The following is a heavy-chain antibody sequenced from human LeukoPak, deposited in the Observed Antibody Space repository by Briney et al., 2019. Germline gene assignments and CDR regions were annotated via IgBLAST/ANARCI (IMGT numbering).Heavy chain of an antibody. D-gene: IGHD4-17*01. CDR3: ARDRMVTTGTYYYYGMDV. CDR1: GFTVSGNY. V-gene: IGHV3-66*01. J-gene: IGHJ6*02. Sequence: GGSLRLSCAASGFTVSGNYMSWVRQAPGKGLEWVSVIYSGGSTYYADSVKGRFTISRDNSKNTLYLQMNSLRAEDTAVYYCARDRMVTTGTYYYYGMDVWGQGTTVTVSS. CDR2: IYSGGST.